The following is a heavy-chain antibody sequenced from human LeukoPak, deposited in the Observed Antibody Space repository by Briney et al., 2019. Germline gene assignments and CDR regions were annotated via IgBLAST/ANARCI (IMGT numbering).Heavy chain of an antibody. V-gene: IGHV3-21*01. CDR1: GFTFSSYS. CDR2: ISSSSSYI. D-gene: IGHD4-17*01. Sequence: GGSLRLSCAASGFTFSSYSMNWVRQAPGKGLEWVSSISSSSSYIYYADSVKGRFTISRDNAKNSLYLQMNSLRVEDTAVYYCARDATTELGTVYMDVWGKGTTVTISS. J-gene: IGHJ6*03. CDR3: ARDATTELGTVYMDV.